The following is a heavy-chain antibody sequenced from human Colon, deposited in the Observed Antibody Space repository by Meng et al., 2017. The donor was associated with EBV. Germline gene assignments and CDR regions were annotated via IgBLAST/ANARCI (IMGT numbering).Heavy chain of an antibody. CDR1: GVSISSNIR. CDR3: ARGKQDAWELLAY. V-gene: IGHV4-4*02. J-gene: IGHJ4*02. D-gene: IGHD1-26*01. CDR2: IDDSGST. Sequence: QVQLQESGPGLVKPSGTLSLTCGVSGVSISSNIRWTWVRQPPGKGLEWIGDIDDSGSTNYNPSLNSRISKSLDKSKNHFSLKVNSVTAADTAVYYCARGKQDAWELLAYWGQGALVTVSS.